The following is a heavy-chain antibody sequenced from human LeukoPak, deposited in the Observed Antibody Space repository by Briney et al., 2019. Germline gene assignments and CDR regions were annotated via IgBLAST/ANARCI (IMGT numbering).Heavy chain of an antibody. CDR2: INPSSGGT. J-gene: IGHJ4*02. CDR3: ARDPGSSSSPFDY. CDR1: GYTFTGYY. D-gene: IGHD6-6*01. Sequence: ASVKVSCKASGYTFTGYYMHWVRQAPGQGLEWMGWINPSSGGTNYAQKFQGRVTMTRDTSISTAHMELSRLRSDDTAVYYCARDPGSSSSPFDYWGQGTLVTVSS. V-gene: IGHV1-2*02.